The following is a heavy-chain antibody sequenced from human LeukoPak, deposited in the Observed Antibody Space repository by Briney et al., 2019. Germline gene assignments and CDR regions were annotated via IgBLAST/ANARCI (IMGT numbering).Heavy chain of an antibody. CDR2: INRSGST. D-gene: IGHD3-16*02. Sequence: SETLSLTCAVYGGSFSGYYWSWIRQPPGKGLEWIGEINRSGSTNYNPFLKSRVTISVDTSKNQFSLKLSSVTAADTAVYYCARLGYYDYVWGSYRYFDYWGQGTLVTVSS. CDR3: ARLGYYDYVWGSYRYFDY. J-gene: IGHJ4*02. CDR1: GGSFSGYY. V-gene: IGHV4-34*01.